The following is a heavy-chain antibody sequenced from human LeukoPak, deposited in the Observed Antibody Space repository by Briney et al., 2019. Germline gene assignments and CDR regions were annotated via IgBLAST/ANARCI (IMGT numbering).Heavy chain of an antibody. Sequence: SETLSLTCTASGGSISSSSYYWGWIRQPPGKGLEWIGSIYYSGSTYYNPSLKSRVTISVDTSKNQFSLKLSSVTAADTAVYYCLNGYNDYFQHWGQGTLVTVSS. CDR3: LNGYNDYFQH. CDR2: IYYSGST. D-gene: IGHD5-24*01. J-gene: IGHJ1*01. V-gene: IGHV4-39*01. CDR1: GGSISSSSYY.